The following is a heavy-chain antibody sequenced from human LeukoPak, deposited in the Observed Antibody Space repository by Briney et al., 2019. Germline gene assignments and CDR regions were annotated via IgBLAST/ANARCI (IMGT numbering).Heavy chain of an antibody. J-gene: IGHJ6*03. D-gene: IGHD1-20*01. CDR2: MNPNSGNT. CDR3: ARGPNWNQEYYYYMDV. CDR1: GYTFTSYD. V-gene: IGHV1-8*03. Sequence: ASVKVSCKASGYTFTSYDINWVRQATGQGLEWMGWMNPNSGNTGYAQKFQGRLTITRNTSISTAYMELSSLRSEDTAVYYCARGPNWNQEYYYYMDVWGKGTTVTVSS.